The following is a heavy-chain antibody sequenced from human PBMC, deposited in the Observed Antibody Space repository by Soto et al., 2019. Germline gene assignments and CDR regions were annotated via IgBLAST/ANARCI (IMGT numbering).Heavy chain of an antibody. CDR3: AAAYPPRSRQLIPYYYYYGMDV. D-gene: IGHD6-13*01. Sequence: SVKVSCKASGFTFTSSAVQWVRQARGQRLEWIGWIVVGSGNTNYAQKFQERVTITRDMSTSTAYMELSSLRSEDTAVYYCAAAYPPRSRQLIPYYYYYGMDVWGQGTTVTVSS. J-gene: IGHJ6*02. CDR1: GFTFTSSA. CDR2: IVVGSGNT. V-gene: IGHV1-58*01.